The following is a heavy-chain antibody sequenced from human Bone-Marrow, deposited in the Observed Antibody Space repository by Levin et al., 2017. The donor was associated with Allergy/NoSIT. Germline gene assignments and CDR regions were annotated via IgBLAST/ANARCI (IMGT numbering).Heavy chain of an antibody. V-gene: IGHV4-39*01. J-gene: IGHJ4*02. CDR2: IYYIGST. CDR3: ASRLYYFDS. CDR1: GGSIQNSSYY. D-gene: IGHD2-8*01. Sequence: SETLSLTCTVSGGSIQNSSYYWAWIRRPPGKGLEWIGTIYYIGSTYYNPSLKSRITVSVDTSKNQFSLSLSSVTAADTAVYYCASRLYYFDSWGRGTLVTVSS.